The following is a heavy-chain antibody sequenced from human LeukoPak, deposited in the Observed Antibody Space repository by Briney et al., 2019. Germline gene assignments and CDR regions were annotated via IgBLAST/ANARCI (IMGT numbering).Heavy chain of an antibody. CDR3: ARDRFYCSGGSCYSEYFDY. J-gene: IGHJ4*02. Sequence: GSSMKVSCKASGGTFSSYAISWVRQAPGQGLEWMGGIIPIFGTANYAQKFQGRVTITADESTSTAYMELSSLRSEDTAVYYCARDRFYCSGGSCYSEYFDYWGQGTLVTVSS. V-gene: IGHV1-69*01. CDR2: IIPIFGTA. CDR1: GGTFSSYA. D-gene: IGHD2-15*01.